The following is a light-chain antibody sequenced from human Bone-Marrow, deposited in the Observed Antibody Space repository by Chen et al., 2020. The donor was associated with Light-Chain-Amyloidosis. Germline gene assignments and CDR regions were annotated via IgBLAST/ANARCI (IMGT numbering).Light chain of an antibody. CDR3: CSDTSSSNHGV. Sequence: QSALTQPASVSGSPGQSITISCSGASSDVGGYYYVPWYQKHPGKAPKLMIYEVSNRPSGVSHRCSGSSSGNTASLTISGLQADEEADYCCCSDTSSSNHGVFGGGTKLTVL. V-gene: IGLV2-14*01. J-gene: IGLJ3*02. CDR1: SSDVGGYYY. CDR2: EVS.